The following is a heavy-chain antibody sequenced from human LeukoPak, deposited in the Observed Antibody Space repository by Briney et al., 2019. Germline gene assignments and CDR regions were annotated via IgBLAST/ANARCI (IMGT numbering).Heavy chain of an antibody. CDR1: GFTFSSYA. J-gene: IGHJ4*02. D-gene: IGHD2-2*02. Sequence: GGSLRLSCAASGFTFSSYAMSWVRQAPGKGLEWVSAISGSGGSTYYADSVKGRFTISRDNSKNTLYLQMNSLRAEDTAVYYCAEDSCRSTRWYNGPPPYWGQGTLVTVSS. CDR2: ISGSGGST. CDR3: AEDSCRSTRWYNGPPPY. V-gene: IGHV3-23*01.